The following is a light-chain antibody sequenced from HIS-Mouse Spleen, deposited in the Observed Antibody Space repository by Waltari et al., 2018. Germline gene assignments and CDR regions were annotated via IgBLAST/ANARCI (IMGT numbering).Light chain of an antibody. CDR1: RSDVGSSNL. CDR2: EGS. Sequence: QSALTQPASASGSPGQSLPTSFTGTRSDVGSSNLVSWYQQHPGKAPKLMIYEGSKRPSGVSNRFSGSKSGNTASLTISGLQAEDEADYYCCSYAGSSTVFGGGTKLTVL. J-gene: IGLJ3*02. CDR3: CSYAGSSTV. V-gene: IGLV2-23*01.